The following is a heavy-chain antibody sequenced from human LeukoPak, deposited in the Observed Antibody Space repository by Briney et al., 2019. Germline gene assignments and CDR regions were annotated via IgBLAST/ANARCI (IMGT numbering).Heavy chain of an antibody. CDR2: IKQDGSEK. CDR3: AKDLRGSSYSYFYYLDV. Sequence: PGGSLRLSCAASGFTFSSYWMNWVRQAPGKGLEWVANIKQDGSEKYYVDSVKGRFTISRDNAKNSLYLQMNSLRAEDTAVYYCAKDLRGSSYSYFYYLDVWGKGTTVTVSS. CDR1: GFTFSSYW. V-gene: IGHV3-7*04. J-gene: IGHJ6*03. D-gene: IGHD1-26*01.